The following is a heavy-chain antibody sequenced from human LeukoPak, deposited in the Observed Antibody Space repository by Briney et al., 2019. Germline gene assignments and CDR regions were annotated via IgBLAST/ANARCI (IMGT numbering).Heavy chain of an antibody. V-gene: IGHV4-34*01. Sequence: SETLSLTCAVYGGSFSGYYWSWIRQPPGKGLEWIGEINHSGSTYYNPSLKSRVTISVDRSKNQFSLKLSSVTAADTAVYYCARDRGVIAPNYYYYGMDVWGQGTTVTVSS. CDR3: ARDRGVIAPNYYYYGMDV. CDR1: GGSFSGYY. J-gene: IGHJ6*02. CDR2: INHSGST. D-gene: IGHD3-10*01.